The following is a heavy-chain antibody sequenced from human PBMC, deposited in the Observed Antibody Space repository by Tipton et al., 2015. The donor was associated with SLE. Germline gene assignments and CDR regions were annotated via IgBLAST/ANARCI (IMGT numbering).Heavy chain of an antibody. CDR3: AKVGRLAVFDY. V-gene: IGHV3-23*01. Sequence: SLRLSCAASGFTFNTFPMTWVRQAPGKGLEWVSAISGSGGSTYYADSVKGRFTISRDNSKNTLYLQMNSLRAEDTAVYYCAKVGRLAVFDYWGQGTLVTVSS. CDR1: GFTFNTFP. CDR2: ISGSGGST. D-gene: IGHD6-25*01. J-gene: IGHJ4*02.